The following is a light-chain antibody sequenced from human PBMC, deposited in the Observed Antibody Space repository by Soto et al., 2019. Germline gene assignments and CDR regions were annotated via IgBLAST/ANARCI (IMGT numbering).Light chain of an antibody. CDR3: QQYTGPPTT. V-gene: IGKV3-15*01. Sequence: EMVMTQSPATLSVSPGERATLSCRASQSVSSNLAWYQQKPGQAPRLLIYGASTRATGIPDRFSGSGSGTDFTLTITRLEPEDSAVYFCQQYTGPPTTFGQGTRLE. J-gene: IGKJ5*01. CDR1: QSVSSN. CDR2: GAS.